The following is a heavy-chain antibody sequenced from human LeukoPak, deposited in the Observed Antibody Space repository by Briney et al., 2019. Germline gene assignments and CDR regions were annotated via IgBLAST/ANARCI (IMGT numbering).Heavy chain of an antibody. V-gene: IGHV3-21*01. D-gene: IGHD6-13*01. CDR1: GFTFSDCD. CDR2: ISYRTSHI. Sequence: GGSLRLSCTASGFTFSDCDMNWFRQAPGKGLEWVSSISYRTSHIYYADSVKGRFTISRDNAKNSLYLQMDSLRAEDTAAYFCGRAFPPLRTAAAGDYWGQGTLVTVSS. J-gene: IGHJ4*02. CDR3: GRAFPPLRTAAAGDY.